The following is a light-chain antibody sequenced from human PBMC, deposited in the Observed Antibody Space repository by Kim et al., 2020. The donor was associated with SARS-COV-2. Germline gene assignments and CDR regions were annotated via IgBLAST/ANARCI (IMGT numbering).Light chain of an antibody. CDR3: QTWGSGIGV. Sequence: ASVKLTWTLSSGRINYAIAWLQQQPGKGHRYLMRVYSDGRHTKGDGIPDRFSGSSSGSEYSLTISSLQSEDEADYYCQTWGSGIGVFGGGTQLTVL. CDR2: VYSDGRH. J-gene: IGLJ2*01. V-gene: IGLV4-69*01. CDR1: SGRINYA.